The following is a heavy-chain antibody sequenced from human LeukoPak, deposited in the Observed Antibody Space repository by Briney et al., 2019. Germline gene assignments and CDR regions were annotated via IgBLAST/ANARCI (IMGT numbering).Heavy chain of an antibody. D-gene: IGHD2-2*01. Sequence: GGSLRLSCAASGFTFSSYAMHWVRQAPGKGLEWVAVISYDGSNKYYADSVKGRFTTSRDNSKNTLYLQMNSLRAEDTAVYYCAREGCSSTSCYEYNWFDPWGQGTLVTVAS. V-gene: IGHV3-30*04. J-gene: IGHJ5*02. CDR1: GFTFSSYA. CDR3: AREGCSSTSCYEYNWFDP. CDR2: ISYDGSNK.